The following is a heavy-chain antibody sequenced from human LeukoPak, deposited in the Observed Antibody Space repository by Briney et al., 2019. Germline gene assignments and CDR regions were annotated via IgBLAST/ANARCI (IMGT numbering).Heavy chain of an antibody. CDR3: AKRPSGYSYGNLFDY. J-gene: IGHJ4*02. V-gene: IGHV3-23*01. Sequence: GGSLRLSCAASGFTFSSYAMSWVRQAPGKGLEWVSAISGSGGSTYYADSVKGRFTISRDNSKNTLYLQMNSLRAEDTAVYYCAKRPSGYSYGNLFDYWGQGTLVTVSS. D-gene: IGHD5-18*01. CDR2: ISGSGGST. CDR1: GFTFSSYA.